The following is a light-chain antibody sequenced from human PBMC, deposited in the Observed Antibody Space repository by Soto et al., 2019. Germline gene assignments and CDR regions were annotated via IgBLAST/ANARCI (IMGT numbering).Light chain of an antibody. CDR1: QSVSSNS. CDR3: QQYGTSAGT. CDR2: AAS. V-gene: IGKV3-20*01. Sequence: IEIPHSPGPLSLSXXEKATXSRXASQSVSSNSLAWYQQRPGQARRLLIYAASSRAPGIPDRFSGSGSGTDFALTISRLEPEDFAVYYCQQYGTSAGTFWQGAK. J-gene: IGKJ1*01.